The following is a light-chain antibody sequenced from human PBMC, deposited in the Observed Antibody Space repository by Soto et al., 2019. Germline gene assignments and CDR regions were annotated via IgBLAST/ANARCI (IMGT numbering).Light chain of an antibody. CDR1: QSVSSTY. V-gene: IGKV3-20*01. CDR3: QQYGRSPNT. J-gene: IGKJ2*01. Sequence: EVVLTQSPGTLSLSPGERATLSCRASQSVSSTYLAWYQQKPGQSPRHLIYSTSSRATGIPDRFSGSGSGTDFTLTISRLEPEDFAVYYCQQYGRSPNTFGQGTKLEI. CDR2: STS.